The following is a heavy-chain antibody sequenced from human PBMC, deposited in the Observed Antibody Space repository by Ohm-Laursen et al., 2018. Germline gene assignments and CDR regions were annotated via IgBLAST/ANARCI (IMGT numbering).Heavy chain of an antibody. D-gene: IGHD3-10*01. CDR1: GFTFSGYA. V-gene: IGHV3-23*01. Sequence: SLRLSCSASGFTFSGYAMSWVRQAPGKGPEWVSVVTGSGRTTYYRDSVKGRFTISRDNSKNTLYLQMNSLRVGDTAVYYCAKGLSGGTGHGNWFDPWGQGTLVSVSS. CDR2: VTGSGRTT. J-gene: IGHJ5*02. CDR3: AKGLSGGTGHGNWFDP.